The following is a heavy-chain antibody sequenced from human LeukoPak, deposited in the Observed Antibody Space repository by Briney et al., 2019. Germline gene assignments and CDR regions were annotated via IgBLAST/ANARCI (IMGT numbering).Heavy chain of an antibody. CDR3: ARRKGDEDFDY. Sequence: KPSETLSLTCAVYGGSFSGYYWSWIRQPPGKGLEWIGEINHSGSTNYNPSLKSRVTISVDTSKNQFSLKLSSVTAADTAVYYCARRKGDEDFDYWGQGTLVTVSS. D-gene: IGHD1-14*01. CDR1: GGSFSGYY. V-gene: IGHV4-34*09. CDR2: INHSGST. J-gene: IGHJ4*02.